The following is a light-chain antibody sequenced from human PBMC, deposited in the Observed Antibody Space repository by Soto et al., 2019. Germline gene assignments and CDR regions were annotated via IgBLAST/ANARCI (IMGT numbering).Light chain of an antibody. CDR2: DAS. V-gene: IGKV3-11*01. CDR1: QSVSSY. Sequence: IVLIQSPATLSLSPGERATLSCRASQSVSSYLAWYQQKPGQAPRLLIYDASNRATGIPARFSGSGSGTDFTLTISSLEPEDFAVYYCQQRSNWPTFGQGTKVEIK. J-gene: IGKJ1*01. CDR3: QQRSNWPT.